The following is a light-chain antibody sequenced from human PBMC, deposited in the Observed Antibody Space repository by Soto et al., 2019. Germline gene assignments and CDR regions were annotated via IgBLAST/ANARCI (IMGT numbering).Light chain of an antibody. V-gene: IGLV6-57*01. Sequence: NFMLTQPHSVSESPGKTVTISCTRSSGSIASNYVQWYQQRPGSSPTTVIYGDNQRPSGVPDRFSGSIDSSSNTASLTISGLKTKDEADYYCQSYATSSVVFGGGTKLTVL. CDR3: QSYATSSVV. CDR2: GDN. J-gene: IGLJ2*01. CDR1: SGSIASNY.